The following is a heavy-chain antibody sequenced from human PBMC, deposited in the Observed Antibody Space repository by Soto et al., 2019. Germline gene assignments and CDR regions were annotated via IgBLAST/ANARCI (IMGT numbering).Heavy chain of an antibody. CDR3: SRATPDMNYDYGRDV. Sequence: QVQLVQSGAEVKKPGASVKVSCKASGYTFTSYDINWVRQATGQGLEWMGWMNPNSGNTGYAQKFQGRVTMTRNTSISKADMELSSLRSEYTAVYYCSRATPDMNYDYGRDVWGHGTKVTVSS. CDR2: MNPNSGNT. CDR1: GYTFTSYD. V-gene: IGHV1-8*01. J-gene: IGHJ6*02.